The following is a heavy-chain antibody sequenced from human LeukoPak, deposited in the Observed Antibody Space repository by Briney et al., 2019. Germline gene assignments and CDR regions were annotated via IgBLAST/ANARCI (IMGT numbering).Heavy chain of an antibody. CDR3: AKHGSSGYTFGNDY. CDR2: ISGSGGST. Sequence: PGGSLRLSCAASGFTFSSYAMSWVRQAPGKGLEWVSAISGSGGSTFYADSVKGRFTISRDNSKNTLYLQMNSLRAEDTAVYYCAKHGSSGYTFGNDYWGQGTLVTVSP. D-gene: IGHD3-22*01. J-gene: IGHJ4*02. CDR1: GFTFSSYA. V-gene: IGHV3-23*01.